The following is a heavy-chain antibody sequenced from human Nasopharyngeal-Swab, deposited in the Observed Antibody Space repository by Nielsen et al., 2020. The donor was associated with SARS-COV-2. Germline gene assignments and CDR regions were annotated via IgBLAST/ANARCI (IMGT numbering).Heavy chain of an antibody. CDR1: GGSFRGYY. CDR3: ARGRGVLRFLEWLKTDIYYYYMDV. J-gene: IGHJ6*03. D-gene: IGHD3-3*01. CDR2: SKHRGST. Sequence: GSLRLSCAVYGGSFRGYYWSWIRQPPGKGREWIGESKHRGSTNYNPSLKSRVTISVDTSKNQFSLKLSSVTAADTAVYYCARGRGVLRFLEWLKTDIYYYYMDVWGKGTTVTVSS. V-gene: IGHV4-34*01.